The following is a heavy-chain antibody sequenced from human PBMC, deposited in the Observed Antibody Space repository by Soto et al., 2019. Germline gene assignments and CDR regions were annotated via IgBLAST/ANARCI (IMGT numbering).Heavy chain of an antibody. D-gene: IGHD6-19*01. J-gene: IGHJ2*01. Sequence: EVQVLESGGGLVQPGGSLRLSCAASGFSFSRYAMTWVRQAPGKGLEWVSAISGNDGSTFYGDPVKGRFTVSRDDSKNTLYLQMNSLRAEDTAVYYCAKVWLDYWYFDVWGRGTLVTVSS. CDR1: GFSFSRYA. V-gene: IGHV3-23*01. CDR2: ISGNDGST. CDR3: AKVWLDYWYFDV.